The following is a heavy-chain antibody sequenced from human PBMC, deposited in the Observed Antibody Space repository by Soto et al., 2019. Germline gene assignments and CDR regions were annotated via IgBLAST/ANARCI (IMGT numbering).Heavy chain of an antibody. V-gene: IGHV3-23*01. Sequence: EVQLLESGGDLVRPGESMRLSCAASGFNFNKYAMSWVRQAPGEGLEWVSGISCCGGTASYADSVKGRFTIARDDSKNTLFLHMNSLRVEDTAEYYCAKADAEQWLLPHLENWGRGTLVTVS. CDR3: AKADAEQWLLPHLEN. J-gene: IGHJ4*02. CDR2: ISCCGGTA. CDR1: GFNFNKYA. D-gene: IGHD6-19*01.